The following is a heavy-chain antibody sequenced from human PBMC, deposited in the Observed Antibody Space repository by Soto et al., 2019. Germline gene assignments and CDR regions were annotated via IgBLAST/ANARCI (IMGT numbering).Heavy chain of an antibody. CDR2: SFYSGNRGST. CDR3: ARVGSSGYYGWFDP. J-gene: IGHJ5*02. CDR1: GGSVNSANYY. D-gene: IGHD3-22*01. V-gene: IGHV4-61*01. Sequence: QVQLQESGPGLVKPSETLSLTCTVSGGSVNSANYYWSWIRQPPGKRLQWIGYSFYSGNRGSTNCNPSLDSRITISVDTSTNQFSLKLSSVTAADTALYYCARVGSSGYYGWFDPWGQGTLVTVSS.